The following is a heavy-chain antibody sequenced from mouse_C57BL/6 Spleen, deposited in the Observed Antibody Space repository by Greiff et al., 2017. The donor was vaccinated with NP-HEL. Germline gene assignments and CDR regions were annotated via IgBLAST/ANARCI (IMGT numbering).Heavy chain of an antibody. Sequence: QVQLQQSGAELVRPGTSVKMSCKASGYTFTNYWIGWAKQRPGHGLEWIGDIYPGGGYTNYNEKFKGKATLTADKSSSTAYMQFSSLTSEDSAIYYCARSRYDRYFDVWGTGTTVTVSS. J-gene: IGHJ1*03. V-gene: IGHV1-63*01. D-gene: IGHD2-12*01. CDR3: ARSRYDRYFDV. CDR1: GYTFTNYW. CDR2: IYPGGGYT.